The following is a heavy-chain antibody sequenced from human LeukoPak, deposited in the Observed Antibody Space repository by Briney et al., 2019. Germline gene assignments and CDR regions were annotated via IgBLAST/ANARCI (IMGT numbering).Heavy chain of an antibody. Sequence: PSQTLSLTCTVSGGSISSDNHYWSWIRQPAGKGLEWIGRMYSSGSTNYSPSLESWVTISIDTSKNQFSLNLSSVTAADTAVYYCARGTKGMTGAPSDYWGQGTLVTVSS. J-gene: IGHJ4*02. CDR1: GGSISSDNHY. D-gene: IGHD1-20*01. CDR2: MYSSGST. V-gene: IGHV4-61*02. CDR3: ARGTKGMTGAPSDY.